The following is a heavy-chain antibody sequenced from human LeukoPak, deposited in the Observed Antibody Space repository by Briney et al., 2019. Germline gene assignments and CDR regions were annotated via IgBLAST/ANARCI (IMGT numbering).Heavy chain of an antibody. J-gene: IGHJ4*02. CDR1: GGSFSGYY. CDR2: INHSGST. Sequence: SETLSLTCAVYGGSFSGYYWSWIRQPPGKGLEWIGEINHSGSTNYNPSLKSRVTISVDTSKNQFSLKLSSVTAADTAVYYCARGRDSYPFDYWGQGTLVTVSS. V-gene: IGHV4-34*01. D-gene: IGHD6-6*01. CDR3: ARGRDSYPFDY.